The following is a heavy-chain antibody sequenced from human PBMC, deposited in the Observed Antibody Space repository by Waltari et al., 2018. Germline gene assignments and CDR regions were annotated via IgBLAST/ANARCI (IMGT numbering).Heavy chain of an antibody. CDR2: INDSGRT. Sequence: QVQLQQWGAGLLKPSETLSLTCDVSGGSLSGYHWTWISQPPGKGLEWIGEINDSGRTTSLPSLESRVTVSIDTADNQFSLRVRSVTAAYTAVYYCARVFGYYYYYMDVWGKGTTVTISS. D-gene: IGHD3-3*01. CDR3: ARVFGYYYYYMDV. J-gene: IGHJ6*03. V-gene: IGHV4-34*02. CDR1: GGSLSGYH.